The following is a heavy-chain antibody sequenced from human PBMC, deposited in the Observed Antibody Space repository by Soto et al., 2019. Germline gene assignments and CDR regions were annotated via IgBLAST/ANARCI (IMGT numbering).Heavy chain of an antibody. V-gene: IGHV3-23*01. J-gene: IGHJ4*02. CDR2: ISPSGVNK. D-gene: IGHD1-26*01. CDR1: GFTFSGYA. CDR3: TRGSSGTY. Sequence: PGGSLRLSCAASGFTFSGYAMNWVRQAPRKGLEWVSTISPSGVNKDYADSVKGRFTISRDNSKNTFYLQMNSLTVEDTAIYYCTRGSSGTYWGQGTLVTVS.